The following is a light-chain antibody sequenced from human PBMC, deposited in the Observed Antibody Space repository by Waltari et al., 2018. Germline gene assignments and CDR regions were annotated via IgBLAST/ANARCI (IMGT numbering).Light chain of an antibody. V-gene: IGLV9-49*01. CDR2: VGNGGIVG. CDR1: SDYSTYK. J-gene: IGLJ1*01. CDR3: GADHGTGGNFVYV. Sequence: QPVLTQPPSASASLGASVTLTCTLSSDYSTYKVDWHQQRPGKGPRFVMRVGNGGIVGSKGDGIPERFSGLGSGLNRDLTIKKIQEEDESDYHCGADHGTGGNFVYVFGTGTKVTVL.